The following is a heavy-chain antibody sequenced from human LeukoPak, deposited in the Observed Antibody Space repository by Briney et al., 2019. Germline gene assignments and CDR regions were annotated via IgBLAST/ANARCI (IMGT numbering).Heavy chain of an antibody. CDR1: GGSFSGYY. V-gene: IGHV4-34*01. D-gene: IGHD6-19*01. CDR3: ARGRLKQWLVRYADYYYGMDV. J-gene: IGHJ6*02. Sequence: KPSETLSFTCAVYGGSFSGYYWSWIRQPPGKGLEWIGEINHSGSTNYNPSLKSRVTISVDTSKNQFSLKLSSVTAADTAVYYCARGRLKQWLVRYADYYYGMDVWGQGTTVTVSS. CDR2: INHSGST.